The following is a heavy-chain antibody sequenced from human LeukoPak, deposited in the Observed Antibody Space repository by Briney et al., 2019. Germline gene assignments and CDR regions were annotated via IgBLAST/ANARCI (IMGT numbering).Heavy chain of an antibody. CDR1: GYTFTGYY. Sequence: ASVTVSCKASGYTFTGYYMHWVRQAPGQGLEWMGWINPNSGGTNYAQKFQGRVTMTRDTSISTAYMELSRLRSDDTAVYYCARDPVWFGGNWFDPWGQGTLVTVSS. D-gene: IGHD3-10*01. V-gene: IGHV1-2*02. CDR3: ARDPVWFGGNWFDP. J-gene: IGHJ5*02. CDR2: INPNSGGT.